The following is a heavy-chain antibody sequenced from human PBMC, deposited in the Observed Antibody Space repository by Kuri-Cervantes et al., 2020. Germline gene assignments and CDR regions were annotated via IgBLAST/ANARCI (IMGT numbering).Heavy chain of an antibody. Sequence: ASVKVSCKASGYTFTSYGISWVRQAPGQGLEWMGWISAYSGNTNYTQKLQGRVTMTTDTSTSTAYMELRSLRSDDTAVYYCARAAAAAPVADWGQGTLVTVSS. J-gene: IGHJ4*02. CDR3: ARAAAAAPVAD. D-gene: IGHD6-13*01. V-gene: IGHV1-18*01. CDR2: ISAYSGNT. CDR1: GYTFTSYG.